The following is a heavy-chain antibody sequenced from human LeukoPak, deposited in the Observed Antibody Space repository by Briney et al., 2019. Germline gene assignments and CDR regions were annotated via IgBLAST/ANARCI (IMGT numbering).Heavy chain of an antibody. D-gene: IGHD5-18*01. CDR1: GFTFSDYY. Sequence: PGGSLRLSCAASGFTFSDYYMSWIRQAPGKGLEWVSYISSSGSTIYYADSVKGRFTISRDNAKNSLYLQMNSLRAEDTAVYYCASVRGYSYPALDYWGQGTLVTVSS. V-gene: IGHV3-11*04. J-gene: IGHJ4*02. CDR3: ASVRGYSYPALDY. CDR2: ISSSGSTI.